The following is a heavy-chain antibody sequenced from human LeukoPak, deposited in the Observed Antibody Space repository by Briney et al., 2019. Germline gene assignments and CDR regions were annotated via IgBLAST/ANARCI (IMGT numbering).Heavy chain of an antibody. Sequence: ASVKVSCKASGYTFTGYYMHWVRQAPGQGLEWMGWINPNSGGTNYAQKFRGRVTMTRDTSISTAYMELSRLRSDDTAVYYCARDRRVTAPGYGYWGQGTLVTVSS. D-gene: IGHD2-15*01. CDR1: GYTFTGYY. J-gene: IGHJ4*02. CDR2: INPNSGGT. V-gene: IGHV1-2*02. CDR3: ARDRRVTAPGYGY.